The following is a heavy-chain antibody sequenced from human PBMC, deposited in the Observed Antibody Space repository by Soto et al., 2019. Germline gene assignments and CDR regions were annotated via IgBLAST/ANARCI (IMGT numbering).Heavy chain of an antibody. V-gene: IGHV1-18*01. Sequence: QVQLVQSGAEVKKPGASVKVSCKASGYTFTSHGISWVRQAPGQGLEWMGWISAYNGDTNYAQKLQGRVTVTTDTSTSTAYMELRSLRSEDTALYYSARMVRGSNIDYYHYMDVWGKGTTVTVSS. CDR3: ARMVRGSNIDYYHYMDV. J-gene: IGHJ6*03. CDR2: ISAYNGDT. CDR1: GYTFTSHG. D-gene: IGHD3-10*01.